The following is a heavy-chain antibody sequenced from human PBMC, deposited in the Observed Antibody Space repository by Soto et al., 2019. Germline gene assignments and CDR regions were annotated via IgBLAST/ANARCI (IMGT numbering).Heavy chain of an antibody. J-gene: IGHJ4*02. D-gene: IGHD3-22*01. CDR3: ASGDGDRYDGNGYLGRH. CDR1: GFTFSSYW. V-gene: IGHV3-74*01. Sequence: EVQLVESGGGLVQPGEYLTLSSAASGFTFSSYWMHWVRQAPGKGLVWVSRIKSDGSGTYYADSVKGRLTISRDNVKNTLYLQMNSLRVEDTAVYFCASGDGDRYDGNGYLGRHWGQGTLVTVSS. CDR2: IKSDGSGT.